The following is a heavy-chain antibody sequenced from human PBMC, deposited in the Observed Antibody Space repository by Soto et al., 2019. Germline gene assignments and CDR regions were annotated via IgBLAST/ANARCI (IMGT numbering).Heavy chain of an antibody. Sequence: QVPLVQSGAEVKKPGASVKVSCKASGYTFTSYDINWVRQATGQGLEWMGWMNPNSGNTGYAQKFQGRVTMTRNTSISTAYMELSSLRSEDTAVYYCARGPYCTNGVCYTSDYYYYYMDVWGKGTTVTVSS. V-gene: IGHV1-8*01. CDR3: ARGPYCTNGVCYTSDYYYYYMDV. CDR1: GYTFTSYD. J-gene: IGHJ6*03. D-gene: IGHD2-8*01. CDR2: MNPNSGNT.